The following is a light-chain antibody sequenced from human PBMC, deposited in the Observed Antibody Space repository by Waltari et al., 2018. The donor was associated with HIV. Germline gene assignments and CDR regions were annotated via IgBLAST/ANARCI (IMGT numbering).Light chain of an antibody. Sequence: DIVMTQSPESLAVSLGERAAINCKASQSLLHSSDNANHLAWYQQTPGQPPKLIIYEASRRASGVPDRFSGSGSGTHFTLTIGSLQAEDVAVYSCQQYSLLPVTFGEGTKVEI. CDR3: QQYSLLPVT. CDR1: QSLLHSSDNANH. J-gene: IGKJ4*01. V-gene: IGKV4-1*01. CDR2: EAS.